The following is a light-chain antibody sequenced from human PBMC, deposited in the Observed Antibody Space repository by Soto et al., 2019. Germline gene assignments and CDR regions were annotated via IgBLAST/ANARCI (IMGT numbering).Light chain of an antibody. CDR2: EVS. V-gene: IGLV2-14*01. CDR1: SSDVGGYNY. Sequence: QSALTQPASVSGSPGQSITISCTGTSSDVGGYNYVSWYQQHPGKAPKLMIYEVSNRPSGVSNRFSGSKSGNTASLTISGLQAEDAADYYCSSYISSSTVVFGGGTKVTVL. CDR3: SSYISSSTVV. J-gene: IGLJ2*01.